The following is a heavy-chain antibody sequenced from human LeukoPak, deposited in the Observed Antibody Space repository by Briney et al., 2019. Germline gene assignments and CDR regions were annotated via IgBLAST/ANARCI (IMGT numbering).Heavy chain of an antibody. CDR2: IDAGNGNT. D-gene: IGHD3-10*01. J-gene: IGHJ6*02. CDR3: ASGAGSAVRGVIRTYYYGMDV. V-gene: IGHV1-3*01. CDR1: GYTFTSYA. Sequence: ASVKVSCKASGYTFTSYAMHWVRQTPGQRLEWMGWIDAGNGNTKYSQKFQGSVTITRDTSASTAYMELSSLRSEDTAVYYCASGAGSAVRGVIRTYYYGMDVWGQGTTVTVSS.